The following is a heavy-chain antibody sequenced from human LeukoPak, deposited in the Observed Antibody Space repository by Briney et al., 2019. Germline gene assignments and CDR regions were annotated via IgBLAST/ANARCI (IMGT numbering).Heavy chain of an antibody. CDR2: ILPIFVTA. CDR1: GGSFSSHA. Sequence: SVKVSCKASGGSFSSHAISWVRQAPGQGLEWMGGILPIFVTANYAQKFQGRGTITTDESTSTAYMEMSSLRSEDTAVYYCARMDSSYDWYFDLWGRGTLVTVSS. D-gene: IGHD6-6*01. J-gene: IGHJ2*01. CDR3: ARMDSSYDWYFDL. V-gene: IGHV1-69*05.